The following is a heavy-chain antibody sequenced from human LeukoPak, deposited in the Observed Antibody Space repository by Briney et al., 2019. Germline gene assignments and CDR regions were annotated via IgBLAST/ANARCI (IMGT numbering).Heavy chain of an antibody. CDR1: GFTFSSYS. Sequence: PGGSLRLSCAASGFTFSSYSMNWVRQAPGKGLEWVSSISSSSSYIYYADSVKGRFTISRDNSKSTLYLQMNSLRAEDTAVYYCAKAAAQYYYDSSGYYYFDYWGQGTLVTVSS. CDR2: ISSSSSYI. CDR3: AKAAAQYYYDSSGYYYFDY. J-gene: IGHJ4*02. D-gene: IGHD3-22*01. V-gene: IGHV3-21*01.